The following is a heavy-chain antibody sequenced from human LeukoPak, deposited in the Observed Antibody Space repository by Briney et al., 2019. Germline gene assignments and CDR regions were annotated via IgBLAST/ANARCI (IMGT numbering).Heavy chain of an antibody. CDR2: IWYDGSNK. CDR1: GFTFSSYG. CDR3: AKDGGSTVTTKVDS. Sequence: GGSLRLSCAASGFTFSSYGMHWVRQAPGKGLEWVAVIWYDGSNKYYADSVKGRFTISRDNSKNTLYLQMNSLRAEDTAVYYCAKDGGSTVTTKVDSWGQGTLVTVSS. J-gene: IGHJ5*01. D-gene: IGHD4-17*01. V-gene: IGHV3-33*03.